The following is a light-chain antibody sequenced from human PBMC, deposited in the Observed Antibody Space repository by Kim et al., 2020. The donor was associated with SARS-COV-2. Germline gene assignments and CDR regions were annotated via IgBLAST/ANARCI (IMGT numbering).Light chain of an antibody. CDR3: HQYNNWPLT. CDR2: GAS. Sequence: VSPGERASLSCRASQNINTTVAWLQQKFGQAPRLLIFGASTRATGIPARFSGSGSGTEFTLTISSLQSEDSAIYYCHQYNNWPLTFGGGTKVDIK. V-gene: IGKV3-15*01. J-gene: IGKJ4*01. CDR1: QNINTT.